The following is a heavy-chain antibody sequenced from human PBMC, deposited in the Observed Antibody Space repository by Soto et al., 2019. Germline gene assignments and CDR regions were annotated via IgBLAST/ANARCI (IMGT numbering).Heavy chain of an antibody. D-gene: IGHD2-15*01. CDR2: ISGSGGST. CDR1: GFTFSSYA. J-gene: IGHJ4*02. V-gene: IGHV3-23*01. Sequence: GSLRLSCAASGFTFSSYAMSWVRQAPGKGLEWVSAISGSGGSTYYADSVKGRFTISRDNSKNTLHLQMNSLRAEDTAVYYCAKDCLGYCSGGSPDYWGQGTLVTVSS. CDR3: AKDCLGYCSGGSPDY.